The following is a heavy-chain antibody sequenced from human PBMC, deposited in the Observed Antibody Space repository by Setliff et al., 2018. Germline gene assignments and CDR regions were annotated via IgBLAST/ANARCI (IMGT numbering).Heavy chain of an antibody. CDR3: ARHVGPADRADYFQH. Sequence: SETLSLTCSVSGGSISSYYWSWIRQPPGKGLEWIGNIHTSGTNYNPSLKSRVTISLDTSKNLFSLNLSSVTAADTGVYYCARHVGPADRADYFQHWGQGTLVTVSS. V-gene: IGHV4-59*08. J-gene: IGHJ1*01. CDR1: GGSISSYY. CDR2: IHTSGT.